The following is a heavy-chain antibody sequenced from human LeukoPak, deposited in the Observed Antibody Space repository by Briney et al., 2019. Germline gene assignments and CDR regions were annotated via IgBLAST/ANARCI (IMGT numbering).Heavy chain of an antibody. J-gene: IGHJ5*02. D-gene: IGHD6-19*01. V-gene: IGHV3-74*01. CDR3: ARSVAGSSWFDP. CDR2: INSDGSGT. CDR1: GFTFNSYW. Sequence: GGSLRLSCAASGFTFNSYWMHWVRQAPGKGLVWVSRINSDGSGTSDADFVKGRFTISRDNSKNTLYLQMNSLRAEDTAMYYCARSVAGSSWFDPWGQGTLVTVSS.